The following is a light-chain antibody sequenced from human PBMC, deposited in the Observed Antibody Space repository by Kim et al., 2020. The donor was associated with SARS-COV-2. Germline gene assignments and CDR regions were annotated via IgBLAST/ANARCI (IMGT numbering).Light chain of an antibody. CDR3: QQYYNAPYS. Sequence: SASVGDRVPITCRASQAISYALAWYQQKPGTAPKVLVYAASKLQTGVPSRFSGSGSGTDYTLTISSLQPEDFATYYCQQYYNAPYSFGQGTKLEI. CDR2: AAS. V-gene: IGKV1-NL1*01. J-gene: IGKJ2*01. CDR1: QAISYA.